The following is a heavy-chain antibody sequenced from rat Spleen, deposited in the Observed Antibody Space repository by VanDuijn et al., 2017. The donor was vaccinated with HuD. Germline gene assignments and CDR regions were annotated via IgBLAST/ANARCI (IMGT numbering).Heavy chain of an antibody. J-gene: IGHJ2*01. Sequence: EVQLQESGPGLVKPSQSLSLTCSVTVYSITSSYRWSWIRKFPGNKLEWMGYINSAGSTHYNPSLKRRISITRDTSRNQFFLQVNSGTTEDTATYYCARRHYGYTDYFDYWGQGVMVTVSS. D-gene: IGHD1-9*01. CDR1: VYSITSSYR. CDR3: ARRHYGYTDYFDY. V-gene: IGHV3-3*01. CDR2: INSAGST.